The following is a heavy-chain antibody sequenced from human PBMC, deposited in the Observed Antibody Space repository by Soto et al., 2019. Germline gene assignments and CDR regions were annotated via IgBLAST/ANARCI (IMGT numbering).Heavy chain of an antibody. V-gene: IGHV5-10-1*01. D-gene: IGHD6-6*01. CDR2: IDPSDSYT. J-gene: IGHJ6*02. CDR3: ARGTIAARPNYYYYGMDV. CDR1: GYSFTSYW. Sequence: PGESLKISCKGSGYSFTSYWISWVRQMPGKGLEWMGRIDPSDSYTNYSPSFQGHVTISADKSISTAYLQWSSLKASDTAMYYCARGTIAARPNYYYYGMDVWGQGTTVTVSS.